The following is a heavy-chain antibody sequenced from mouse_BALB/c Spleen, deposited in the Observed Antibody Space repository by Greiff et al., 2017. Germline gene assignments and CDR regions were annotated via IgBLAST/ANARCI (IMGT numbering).Heavy chain of an antibody. CDR3: ARYYGNYEGGAMDY. CDR1: GDSITSGY. Sequence: EVNVVESGPSLVKPSQTLSLTCSVTGDSITSGYWNWIRKFPGNKLEYMGYISYSGSTYYNPSLKSRISITRDTSKNQYYLQLNSVTTEDTATYYCARYYGNYEGGAMDYWGQGTSVTVSS. D-gene: IGHD2-1*01. CDR2: ISYSGST. V-gene: IGHV3-8*02. J-gene: IGHJ4*01.